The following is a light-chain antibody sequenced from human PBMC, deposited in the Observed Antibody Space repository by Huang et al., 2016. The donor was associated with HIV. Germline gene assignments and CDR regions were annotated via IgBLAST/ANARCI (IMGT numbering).Light chain of an antibody. Sequence: DIQMTQSSSTLSASVGDTVTIACRASQSVSTWLAWYQQQAGRAPNLLIYEASTLESGVPSRFSSGGSGTDFTLTISSLQPDDFATYYCQQYKSFPWTFGQGTKVEV. J-gene: IGKJ1*01. CDR2: EAS. V-gene: IGKV1-5*03. CDR1: QSVSTW. CDR3: QQYKSFPWT.